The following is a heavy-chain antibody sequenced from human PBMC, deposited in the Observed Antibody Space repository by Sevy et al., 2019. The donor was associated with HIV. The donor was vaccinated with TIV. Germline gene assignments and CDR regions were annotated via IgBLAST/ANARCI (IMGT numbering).Heavy chain of an antibody. V-gene: IGHV5-51*01. CDR3: ARYPIVVVPAAEYYFDY. CDR1: GYTFSNYW. CDR2: IYPGDSVT. D-gene: IGHD2-2*01. Sequence: GESLKISCKGSGYTFSNYWIGWVRQMPGKGLEWMGVIYPGDSVTRYSPSFQGQVTMSADKSTSTVYLQWSSLKTSDTAIYYCARYPIVVVPAAEYYFDYWGQGTLVTVSS. J-gene: IGHJ4*02.